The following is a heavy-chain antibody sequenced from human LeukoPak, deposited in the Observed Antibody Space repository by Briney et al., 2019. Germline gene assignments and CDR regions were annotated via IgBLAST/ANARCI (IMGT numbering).Heavy chain of an antibody. CDR2: ILYDGSNK. CDR1: GFTFSSYG. CDR3: AKATPYYYGSGSYYTGAYYYYGMDV. J-gene: IGHJ6*04. V-gene: IGHV3-30*18. D-gene: IGHD3-10*01. Sequence: GRSLRLSCAASGFTFSSYGMHWVRQAPGKGLEWVAVILYDGSNKYYADSVKGRFTISRDNSKNTLYLQMNSLRAEDTAVYYCAKATPYYYGSGSYYTGAYYYYGMDVWGKGTTVTVSS.